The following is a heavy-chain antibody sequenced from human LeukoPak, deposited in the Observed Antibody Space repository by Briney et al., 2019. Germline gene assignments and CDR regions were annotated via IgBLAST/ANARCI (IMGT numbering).Heavy chain of an antibody. V-gene: IGHV3-30-3*01. CDR3: AREAPYYYGSGSIDY. CDR1: GFTFSSYA. Sequence: GGSLRLSCAASGFTFSSYAMHWVRQAPGKGLEWVAVISYDGSNKYYADSVKGRFTISRDNAKNSLYLQMNSLRAEDTAVYYCAREAPYYYGSGSIDYWGQGTLVTVSS. D-gene: IGHD3-10*01. CDR2: ISYDGSNK. J-gene: IGHJ4*02.